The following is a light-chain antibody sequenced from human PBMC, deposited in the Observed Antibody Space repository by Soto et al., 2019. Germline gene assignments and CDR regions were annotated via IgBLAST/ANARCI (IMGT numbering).Light chain of an antibody. Sequence: IQLTQSPSSLSASVGDRVTITCRASQGISSYLAWYQQKPRKAPKLLIYAASTLQSGVPSRFSGSGSETDFTLTISSLQPEDFATYYCQQLNSYPLTFGGVTKVEIK. J-gene: IGKJ4*01. V-gene: IGKV1-9*01. CDR3: QQLNSYPLT. CDR2: AAS. CDR1: QGISSY.